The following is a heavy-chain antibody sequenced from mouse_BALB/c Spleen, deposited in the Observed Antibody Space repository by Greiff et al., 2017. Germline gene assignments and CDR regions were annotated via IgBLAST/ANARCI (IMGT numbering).Heavy chain of an antibody. CDR1: GFSLTSYG. Sequence: QVQLQQSGPGLVAPSQSLSITCTVSGFSLTSYGVHWVRQPPGKGLEWLGVIWAGGSTNYNSALMSRLSISKDNSKSQVFLKMNSLQTDDTAMYYCARGGITTTSLYYAMDYWGQGTSVTVSS. CDR2: IWAGGST. D-gene: IGHD2-4*01. CDR3: ARGGITTTSLYYAMDY. J-gene: IGHJ4*01. V-gene: IGHV2-9*02.